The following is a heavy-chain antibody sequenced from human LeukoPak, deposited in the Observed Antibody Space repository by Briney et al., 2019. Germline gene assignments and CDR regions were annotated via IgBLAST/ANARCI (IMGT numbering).Heavy chain of an antibody. J-gene: IGHJ4*02. CDR3: ARGFGWLQSILDY. CDR2: IIPIFGTA. Sequence: SVKVSCKASGYTFTSYGISWVRQAPGQGLEWMGGIIPIFGTANYAQKFQGRVTITADESTSTAYMELSSLRSEDTAVYYCARGFGWLQSILDYWGQGTLVTVSS. D-gene: IGHD5-24*01. V-gene: IGHV1-69*13. CDR1: GYTFTSYG.